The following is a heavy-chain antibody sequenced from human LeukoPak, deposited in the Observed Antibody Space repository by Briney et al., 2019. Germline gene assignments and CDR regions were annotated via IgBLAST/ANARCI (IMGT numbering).Heavy chain of an antibody. CDR1: GGSISSYY. J-gene: IGHJ4*02. Sequence: SETLSLTCTVSGGSISSYYWSWIRQPPGKGLEWIGNIYYSGSTNYNPSLKSRVTISVDTSKNQFSLKLSSVTAADTAVYYCARRYCSTTSCLNFDQWGQGTLVTVSS. CDR3: ARRYCSTTSCLNFDQ. CDR2: IYYSGST. D-gene: IGHD2-2*01. V-gene: IGHV4-59*12.